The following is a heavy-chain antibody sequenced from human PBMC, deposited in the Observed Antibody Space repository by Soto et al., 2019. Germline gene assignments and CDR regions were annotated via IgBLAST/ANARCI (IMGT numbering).Heavy chain of an antibody. CDR3: VREYYDSSGYWSDY. CDR1: GGSISSYY. Sequence: SETLSLTCTVSGGSISSYYWSWIRQPPGKRLEWIGYIYYSGSTNYNPSLKSRVTISVDTSKNQFSLKLSSVTAADTAVYYCVREYYDSSGYWSDYWGQGTLVTVSS. J-gene: IGHJ4*02. D-gene: IGHD3-22*01. CDR2: IYYSGST. V-gene: IGHV4-59*01.